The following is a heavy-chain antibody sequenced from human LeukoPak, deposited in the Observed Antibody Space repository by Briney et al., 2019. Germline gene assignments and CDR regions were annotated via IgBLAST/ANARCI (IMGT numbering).Heavy chain of an antibody. CDR3: AREVPLVGALDY. CDR2: IYYSGNT. J-gene: IGHJ4*02. CDR1: GGSMSSYY. D-gene: IGHD1-26*01. Sequence: SETLSLTCTVSGGSMSSYYWSWIRQPPGKGLEWIGYIYYSGNTNYNPSLKSRLTISVDTSKNQLSLKLSSVTAADTAVYYCAREVPLVGALDYWGQGTLVTVSS. V-gene: IGHV4-59*01.